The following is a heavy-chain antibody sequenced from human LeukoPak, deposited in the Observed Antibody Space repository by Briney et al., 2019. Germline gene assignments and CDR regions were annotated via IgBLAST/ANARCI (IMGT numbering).Heavy chain of an antibody. CDR1: GFIVSRNY. V-gene: IGHV3-66*01. CDR2: ITSAGAT. J-gene: IGHJ6*02. Sequence: GGSLRLSCAASGFIVSRNYMSWARLAPGKGLEWVAIITSAGATHYATAVKARFIISRDDSKNPMYLQMNSLRVEDTAVYYCATRGLSGYYYGMAVSGQGPTVTVSS. CDR3: ATRGLSGYYYGMAV. D-gene: IGHD3/OR15-3a*01.